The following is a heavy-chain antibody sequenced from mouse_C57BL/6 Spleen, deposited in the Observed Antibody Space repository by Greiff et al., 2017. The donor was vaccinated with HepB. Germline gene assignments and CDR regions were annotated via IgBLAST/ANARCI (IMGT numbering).Heavy chain of an antibody. CDR1: GYSITSGYD. CDR2: ISYSGST. J-gene: IGHJ3*01. Sequence: VQLKESGPGMVKPSQSLSLTCTVTGYSITSGYDWHWIRHFPGNKLEWMGHISYSGSTNYNPSLKSRISITHDTSKNHFFLKLNSVTTEDTATYYCARDNYGSSFAYWGQGTLVTVSA. V-gene: IGHV3-1*01. CDR3: ARDNYGSSFAY. D-gene: IGHD1-1*01.